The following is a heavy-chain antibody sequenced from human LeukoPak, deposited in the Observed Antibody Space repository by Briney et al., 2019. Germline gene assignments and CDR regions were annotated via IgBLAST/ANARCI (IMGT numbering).Heavy chain of an antibody. CDR2: IKQDGSEK. CDR1: GFTFSSYW. D-gene: IGHD3-22*01. V-gene: IGHV3-7*01. Sequence: GSLRLSCAASGFTFSSYWMSWVRQAPGKGLEWVANIKQDGSEKYYVDSVKGRFTISRDNAKNSLYLQMNSLRAEDTAVYYCARDLYYYDSSGSPSGGFDYWGQGTLVTVSS. CDR3: ARDLYYYDSSGSPSGGFDY. J-gene: IGHJ4*02.